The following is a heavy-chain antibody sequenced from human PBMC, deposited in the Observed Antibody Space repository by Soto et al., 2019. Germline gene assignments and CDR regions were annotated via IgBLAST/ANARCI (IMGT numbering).Heavy chain of an antibody. V-gene: IGHV3-23*01. CDR3: ARWSYLDY. D-gene: IGHD3-3*01. Sequence: LRLSCAASGFSFGSYALSWVRQDPGKGLEWVSTIRGSGGKTFYADSVKGRFSISRDTSQSTLYLQMNSLRADDTAMYYCARWSYLDYWGQGTRVTVSS. J-gene: IGHJ4*02. CDR2: IRGSGGKT. CDR1: GFSFGSYA.